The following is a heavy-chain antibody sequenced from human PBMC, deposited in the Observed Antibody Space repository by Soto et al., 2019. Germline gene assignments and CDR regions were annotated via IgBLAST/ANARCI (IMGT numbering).Heavy chain of an antibody. V-gene: IGHV3-64*04. CDR3: AKRRLNTITSLSDF. CDR2: ISSNGGST. Sequence: GGSLRLSCSASGFTFSSYAMHWVRQAPGKGLEYVSAISSNGGSTFYPDSVKGRFFISRDNSDNTLHLQMNSLRDDDTAIYYCAKRRLNTITSLSDFWGQGVQVTVSS. CDR1: GFTFSSYA. D-gene: IGHD2-2*01. J-gene: IGHJ1*01.